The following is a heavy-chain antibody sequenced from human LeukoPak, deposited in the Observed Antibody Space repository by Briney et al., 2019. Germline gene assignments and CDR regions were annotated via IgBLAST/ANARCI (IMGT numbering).Heavy chain of an antibody. J-gene: IGHJ4*02. CDR3: PRGGLRKYYDTSGQFDY. CDR2: IWYDGSNK. V-gene: IGHV3-33*01. Sequence: PGRSLRLSCAASGFTFSDYGMHWVRQAPGKGLEWVAVIWYDGSNKYSADSVKGRFTISRDNSKNTVYLQMNSLRVEDTAVYYCPRGGLRKYYDTSGQFDYWGQGTLVTVSS. CDR1: GFTFSDYG. D-gene: IGHD3-22*01.